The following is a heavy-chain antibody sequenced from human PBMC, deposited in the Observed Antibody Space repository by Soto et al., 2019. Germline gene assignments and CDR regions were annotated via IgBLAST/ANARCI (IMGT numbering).Heavy chain of an antibody. Sequence: ASVKVSCKTSGYTFTGYYIHWVRQAPGQGNEWLGWINPNSGDTNYAQNFQGWVAMTRDTSISTAYMELTILRSDDTALYYFARGRTLLWFGESDYYNMDVSSQGTTVTGS. V-gene: IGHV1-2*04. J-gene: IGHJ6*02. CDR1: GYTFTGYY. CDR3: ARGRTLLWFGESDYYNMDV. CDR2: INPNSGDT. D-gene: IGHD3-10*01.